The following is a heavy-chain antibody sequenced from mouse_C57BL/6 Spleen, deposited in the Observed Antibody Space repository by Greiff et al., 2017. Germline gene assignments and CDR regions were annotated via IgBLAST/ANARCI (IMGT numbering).Heavy chain of an antibody. J-gene: IGHJ4*01. V-gene: IGHV1-52*01. CDR1: GYTFTSYW. Sequence: VQLQQPGAELVRPGSSVKLSCKASGYTFTSYWMHWVKQRPIQGLEWIGNIDPSDSETHYNQKFKDKATLTVDKSSSTAYMQLSSLTSEDSAVYYCAIYDGSLYAMDYWGQGTSVTVSS. D-gene: IGHD2-3*01. CDR3: AIYDGSLYAMDY. CDR2: IDPSDSET.